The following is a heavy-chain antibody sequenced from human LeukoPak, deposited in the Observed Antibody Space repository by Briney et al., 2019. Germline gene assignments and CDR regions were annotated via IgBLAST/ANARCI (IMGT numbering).Heavy chain of an antibody. D-gene: IGHD3-10*02. V-gene: IGHV3-11*04. J-gene: IGHJ6*04. Sequence: GGSLRLSCAASGFTFSDSYMSWIRQAPGKGLEWVSYISSSGNTIYYADSVKGRFTISRDNAKNSLYLQMNSLRAEDTAVYYCAELGITMIGGVWGKGTTVTISS. CDR3: AELGITMIGGV. CDR2: ISSSGNTI. CDR1: GFTFSDSY.